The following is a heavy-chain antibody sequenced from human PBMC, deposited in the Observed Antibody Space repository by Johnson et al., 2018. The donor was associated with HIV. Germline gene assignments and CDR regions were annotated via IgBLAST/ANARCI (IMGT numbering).Heavy chain of an antibody. J-gene: IGHJ3*02. CDR1: GSTFNDYT. CDR3: AKGRSIEWEVRSAFDI. Sequence: VQLVESGGGLVQPGTSLRLSCAAPGSTFNDYTMHWVRQAPGKGLEWVSGISWNSDTIVYADSVKGRFTISRDNAKNSLYLQMNSLRTEDTALYYCAKGRSIEWEVRSAFDIWGQGTRVTVSS. V-gene: IGHV3-9*01. D-gene: IGHD1-26*01. CDR2: ISWNSDTI.